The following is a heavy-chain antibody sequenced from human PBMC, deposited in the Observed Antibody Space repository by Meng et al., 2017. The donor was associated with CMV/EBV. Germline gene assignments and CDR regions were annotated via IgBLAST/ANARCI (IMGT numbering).Heavy chain of an antibody. J-gene: IGHJ4*02. D-gene: IGHD3-3*01. Sequence: QGQLVESGAEVKKPGALVKVSRKASGYTFTSYYMHWVRQAPGQGLEWMGIINPSGGSTSYAQKFQGRVTMTRDTSTSTVYMELSSLRSEDTAVYYCARESSYDFSHDYWGQGTLVTVSS. V-gene: IGHV1-46*01. CDR1: GYTFTSYY. CDR2: INPSGGST. CDR3: ARESSYDFSHDY.